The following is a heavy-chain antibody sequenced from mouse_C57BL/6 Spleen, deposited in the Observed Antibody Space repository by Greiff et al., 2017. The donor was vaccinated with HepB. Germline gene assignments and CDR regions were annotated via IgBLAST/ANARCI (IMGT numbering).Heavy chain of an antibody. V-gene: IGHV5-9-1*02. D-gene: IGHD4-1*01. CDR3: TRDLGCLGAMDY. Sequence: EVQVVESGEGLVKPGGSLKLSCAASGFTFSSYAMSWVRQTPERRLEWVAYISSGGDYSYYADTVKGRFTISRDNARNTLYLQMSSLKSEDTAMYYCTRDLGCLGAMDYWGQGPSVTVSS. CDR1: GFTFSSYA. CDR2: ISSGGDYS. J-gene: IGHJ4*01.